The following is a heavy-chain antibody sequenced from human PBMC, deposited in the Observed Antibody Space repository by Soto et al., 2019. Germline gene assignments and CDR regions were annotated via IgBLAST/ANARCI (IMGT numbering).Heavy chain of an antibody. D-gene: IGHD3-16*01. CDR2: INPSGGRT. CDR1: GYTFTTYY. Sequence: QVQLVQSGAEVKKPGASVKISCKASGYTFTTYYMHWVRQAPGQGLEWIGIINPSGGRTTYAQNSQGRVTMTRDTSTSTVYMELSSLRSEDTAIYYCARDGCVTATCAGGGNWFDPWGQGTPVTVSS. V-gene: IGHV1-46*01. J-gene: IGHJ5*02. CDR3: ARDGCVTATCAGGGNWFDP.